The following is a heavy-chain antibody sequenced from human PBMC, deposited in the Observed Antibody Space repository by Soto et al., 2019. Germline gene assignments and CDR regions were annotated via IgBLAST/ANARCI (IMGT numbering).Heavy chain of an antibody. V-gene: IGHV1-8*01. CDR3: AGGPNVCYDSSGISKFDY. CDR1: GYTFTSYD. J-gene: IGHJ4*02. D-gene: IGHD3-22*01. Sequence: QVQLVQSGAEVKKPGASVKVSCKASGYTFTSYDINWVRQATGQGLEWMGWMNPNSGNTGYAQKFQGRVTMTMNTSISTAYMELSSLRSEDTAVYYCAGGPNVCYDSSGISKFDYWGQGTLVTVSS. CDR2: MNPNSGNT.